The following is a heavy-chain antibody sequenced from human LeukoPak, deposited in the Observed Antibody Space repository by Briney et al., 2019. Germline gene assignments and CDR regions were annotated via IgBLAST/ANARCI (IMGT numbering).Heavy chain of an antibody. D-gene: IGHD3-3*01. CDR3: ARGYDDSGAFDY. V-gene: IGHV4-30-2*01. CDR1: GGSISSGGYY. CDR2: IYHSGST. J-gene: IGHJ4*02. Sequence: SETLSLTCTVSGGSISSGGYYWSWIRQPPGKGLEWIGYIYHSGSTYYNPSLKSRVTISVDRSKNQSSLKLSSVTAADTAVYYCARGYDDSGAFDYWSQGTLVTVSS.